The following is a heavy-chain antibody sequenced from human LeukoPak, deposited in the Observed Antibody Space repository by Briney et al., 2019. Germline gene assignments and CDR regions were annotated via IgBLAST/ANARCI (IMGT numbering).Heavy chain of an antibody. V-gene: IGHV3-30-3*01. D-gene: IGHD3-3*02. CDR1: GFDFSNYH. Sequence: GGSLRLSCAGSGFDFSNYHMHWVRQAPGKGLEWVAVISHDASSKYFVDSVKGRFTISRDNSKNTLYLQMNSLRAEDTAVYYCARVGQFWSGYPRGLDYWGQGTLVTVSS. CDR3: ARVGQFWSGYPRGLDY. CDR2: ISHDASSK. J-gene: IGHJ4*02.